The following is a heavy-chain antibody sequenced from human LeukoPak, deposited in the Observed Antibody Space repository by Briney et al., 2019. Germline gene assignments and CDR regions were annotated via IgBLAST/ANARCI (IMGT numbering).Heavy chain of an antibody. V-gene: IGHV3-23*01. Sequence: GGSLRLSCAASGFTFSSYSMNWVRQAPGKGLEWVSAISGSGGSTYYADSVKGRFTISRDNSKNTLYLQMNSLRAEDTAVYYCAKSPVVTIDYWGQGTLVTVSS. CDR2: ISGSGGST. J-gene: IGHJ4*02. CDR1: GFTFSSYS. CDR3: AKSPVVTIDY. D-gene: IGHD4-11*01.